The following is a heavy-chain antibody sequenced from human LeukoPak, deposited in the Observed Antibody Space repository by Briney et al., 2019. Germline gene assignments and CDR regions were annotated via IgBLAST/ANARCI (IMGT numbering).Heavy chain of an antibody. CDR3: VRDMGYYDKV. CDR2: INTDGNTR. D-gene: IGHD3-22*01. V-gene: IGHV3-74*01. CDR1: GFTFSTSW. J-gene: IGHJ4*02. Sequence: PGGSLRLSCATPGFTFSTSWMHWVRQAPGKGLVWVSRINTDGNTRDYADSVKGRFTISRDNAKNTLYLQMNSLRAEDTAVYYCVRDMGYYDKVWGQGTLVTVSS.